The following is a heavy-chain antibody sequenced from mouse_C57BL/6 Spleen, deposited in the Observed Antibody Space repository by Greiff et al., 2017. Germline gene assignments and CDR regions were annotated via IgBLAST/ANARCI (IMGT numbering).Heavy chain of an antibody. CDR3: ARGAWGWYFDV. CDR1: GYTFTSYS. J-gene: IGHJ1*03. Sequence: VQLQQSGAELVRPGSSVKLSCKASGYTFTSYSMHWVKQRPIQGLEWIGNIYPADGETHYNQKFKDKATLTVDKSSSTAYMQLSSLTSEDSAVYYSARGAWGWYFDVWGTGTTVTVSA. V-gene: IGHV1-52*01. CDR2: IYPADGET.